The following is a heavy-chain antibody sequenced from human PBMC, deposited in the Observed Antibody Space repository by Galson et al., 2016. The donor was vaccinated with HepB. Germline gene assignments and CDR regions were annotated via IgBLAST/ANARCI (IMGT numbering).Heavy chain of an antibody. CDR1: GFTFNTYT. J-gene: IGHJ4*02. D-gene: IGHD3-10*01. V-gene: IGHV3-21*01. CDR2: VDSTSSHI. Sequence: SLRLSCAASGFTFNTYTMHWVRQAPGKGLEWVSSVDSTSSHIYYSDSVKGRFAISRDNAKSSVSLQMNSLRAEDTALYYCARAEPYYYGSRHFDFWGQGTQVTVSS. CDR3: ARAEPYYYGSRHFDF.